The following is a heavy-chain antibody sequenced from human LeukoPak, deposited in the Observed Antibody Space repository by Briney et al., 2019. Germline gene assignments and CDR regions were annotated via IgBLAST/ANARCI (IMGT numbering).Heavy chain of an antibody. J-gene: IGHJ5*02. D-gene: IGHD3-10*01. V-gene: IGHV4-59*12. CDR2: IYYSGST. CDR1: GGSISSYY. CDR3: AGNYYGSGSPYPFDP. Sequence: SETLSLTCTVSGGSISSYYWSWIRQPPGKGLEWIGYIYYSGSTNYNPSLKSRVTISVDTSKNQFSLKLSSVTAADTAVYYCAGNYYGSGSPYPFDPWGQGTLVTVSS.